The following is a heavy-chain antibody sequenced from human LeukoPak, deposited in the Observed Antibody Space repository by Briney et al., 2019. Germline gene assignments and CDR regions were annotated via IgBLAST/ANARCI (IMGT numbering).Heavy chain of an antibody. Sequence: GGSLRLSCAASGFTFSSYWMNWVRQAPGQGLVWVSRIASDGSSTTYADSVKGRFSISRDNAKNTLYLQMNSLRVEDTAVYYCARGRPHGNDYWGQGTLVTVSS. V-gene: IGHV3-74*01. CDR1: GFTFSSYW. J-gene: IGHJ4*02. CDR3: ARGRPHGNDY. CDR2: IASDGSST. D-gene: IGHD4-23*01.